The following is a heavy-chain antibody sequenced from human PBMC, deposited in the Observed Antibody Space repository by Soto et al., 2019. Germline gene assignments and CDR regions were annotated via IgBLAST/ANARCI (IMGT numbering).Heavy chain of an antibody. CDR3: VRDYDILTAYQYYFDY. Sequence: GASVKVSCKASGYTFTNYYMHWVRQAPGQRLEWIGIINPSVGSTTYAQRYQGRFTITRDTSTSTVYMELSSLRSEDTAVYYCVRDYDILTAYQYYFDYWGQGTLVTVSS. CDR2: INPSVGST. CDR1: GYTFTNYY. D-gene: IGHD3-9*01. V-gene: IGHV1-46*01. J-gene: IGHJ4*02.